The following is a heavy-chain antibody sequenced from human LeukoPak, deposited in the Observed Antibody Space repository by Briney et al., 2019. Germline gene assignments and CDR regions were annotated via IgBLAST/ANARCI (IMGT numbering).Heavy chain of an antibody. Sequence: GGSLRLSCAASGFTFSDYAMSWVRQAPGKGLEWVSGISGSGGSTYCADSVKGRFTISRDNSKNTLYLQMNSLRAEDTAVYYCAKDQYYYDSSGYREAYYFDYWGQGTLVTVSS. CDR3: AKDQYYYDSSGYREAYYFDY. CDR2: ISGSGGST. D-gene: IGHD3-22*01. CDR1: GFTFSDYA. J-gene: IGHJ4*02. V-gene: IGHV3-23*01.